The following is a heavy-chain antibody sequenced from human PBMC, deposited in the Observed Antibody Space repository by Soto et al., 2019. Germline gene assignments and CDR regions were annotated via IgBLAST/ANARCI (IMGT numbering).Heavy chain of an antibody. V-gene: IGHV1-69*01. D-gene: IGHD5-18*01. Sequence: QVQLVQSGAEVKKPGSSVKVSCKASGGTFSSYAISWVRQAPGQGLEWMGGIIPIFGTANYAQKFQGRVTITAEESTSTAYMELSSLRSEDTAVYYCASEGYSYGYSTYFDYWGQGTLVTVSS. CDR1: GGTFSSYA. CDR2: IIPIFGTA. J-gene: IGHJ4*02. CDR3: ASEGYSYGYSTYFDY.